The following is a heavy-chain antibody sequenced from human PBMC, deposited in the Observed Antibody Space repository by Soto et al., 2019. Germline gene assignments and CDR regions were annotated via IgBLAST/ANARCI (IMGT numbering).Heavy chain of an antibody. Sequence: SETLSLSCAVYGVSFSGYYWSWIRQPPGKGLEWIGEINHSGSTNYNPSLKSRVTISVDTSKNQFSLKLSSVTAADTAVYYCAPIAYEDYYYMDVWGKGTTVTVSS. V-gene: IGHV4-34*01. CDR3: APIAYEDYYYMDV. CDR1: GVSFSGYY. J-gene: IGHJ6*03. CDR2: INHSGST. D-gene: IGHD2-21*01.